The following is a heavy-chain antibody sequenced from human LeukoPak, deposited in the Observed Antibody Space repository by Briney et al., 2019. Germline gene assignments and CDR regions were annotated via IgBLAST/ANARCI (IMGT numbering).Heavy chain of an antibody. CDR2: INPSGGST. D-gene: IGHD3-10*01. CDR3: AREVSVEVRGVYYGMDV. V-gene: IGHV1-46*01. J-gene: IGHJ6*02. Sequence: ASVKVSCKVPGYTFISYGISWVRQAPGQGLEWMGIINPSGGSTSYAQKFQGRVTMTRDTSTSTVYMELSSLRSEDTAVYYCAREVSVEVRGVYYGMDVWGQGTTVTVSS. CDR1: GYTFISYG.